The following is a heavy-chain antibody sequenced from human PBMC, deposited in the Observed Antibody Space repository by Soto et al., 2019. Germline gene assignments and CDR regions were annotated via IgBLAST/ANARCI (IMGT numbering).Heavy chain of an antibody. D-gene: IGHD6-13*01. CDR1: GFTFSSYG. CDR2: ISYDGSNK. V-gene: IGHV3-30*18. CDR3: AKDIKRGSSSWSAYYYYGMDV. J-gene: IGHJ6*02. Sequence: GESLKISCAASGFTFSSYGMHWVRQAPGKGLEWVAVISYDGSNKYYADSVKGRFTISRDNSKNTLYLQMNSLRAEDTAVYYCAKDIKRGSSSWSAYYYYGMDVWGQGTTVTVSS.